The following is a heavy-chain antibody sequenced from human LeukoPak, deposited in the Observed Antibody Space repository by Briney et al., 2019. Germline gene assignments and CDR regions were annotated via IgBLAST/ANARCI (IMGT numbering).Heavy chain of an antibody. CDR1: GFTFRNYW. D-gene: IGHD2-2*01. V-gene: IGHV3-7*01. Sequence: GGPLRLSCAASGFTFRNYWMSWVRQAPGKGLEWVANIKEDGSEKHYVDSVKGRFTISRDNAKNSLYLQMNSLRAEDTAVYYCARDNEVPAAQDYWGQGTLVTVSS. CDR2: IKEDGSEK. CDR3: ARDNEVPAAQDY. J-gene: IGHJ4*02.